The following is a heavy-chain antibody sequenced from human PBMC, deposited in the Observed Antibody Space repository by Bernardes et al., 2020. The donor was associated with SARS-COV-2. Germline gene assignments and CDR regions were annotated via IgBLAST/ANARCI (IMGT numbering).Heavy chain of an antibody. CDR3: ARAPPSYYYGSGSGFDP. J-gene: IGHJ5*02. D-gene: IGHD3-10*01. CDR2: IYTSGST. V-gene: IGHV4-61*02. Sequence: SETLSLTCTVSGGSISSGSYYWSWIRQPAGKGLEWIGRIYTSGSTNYNPSLKSRVTISVDTSKNQFSLKLSSVTAADTAVYYCARAPPSYYYGSGSGFDPWGQGTLVTVSS. CDR1: GGSISSGSYY.